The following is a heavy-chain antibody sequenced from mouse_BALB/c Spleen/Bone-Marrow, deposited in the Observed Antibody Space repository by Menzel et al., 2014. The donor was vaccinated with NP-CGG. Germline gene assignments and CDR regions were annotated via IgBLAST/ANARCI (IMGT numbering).Heavy chain of an antibody. CDR3: AAYYGSSYWAMDY. Sequence: LQESGAELARPGASVNLSCKASGYTFTSYWMQWVKQGPGQGLEWIGAIYPGDGDTRYTQKFKGKATLTADKSSSTAYMQLSSLAPEDSAVYYCAAYYGSSYWAMDYWGQGTSVTVSS. V-gene: IGHV1-87*01. J-gene: IGHJ4*01. CDR1: GYTFTSYW. CDR2: IYPGDGDT. D-gene: IGHD1-1*01.